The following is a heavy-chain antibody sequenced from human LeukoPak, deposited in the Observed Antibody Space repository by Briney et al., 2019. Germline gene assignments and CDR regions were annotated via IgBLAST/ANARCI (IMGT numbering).Heavy chain of an antibody. J-gene: IGHJ4*02. CDR2: ISISGDKT. CDR3: AKGDYDFWSGPNSAYYFDY. D-gene: IGHD3-3*01. Sequence: GGSLRLSCAAPGFTFRSHAMTWVRQAPGKGLEWVSAISISGDKTYYTDSVKGRFTISRDNSKNTVYLQMNSLRPDDTAVYYCAKGDYDFWSGPNSAYYFDYWGQGTLVTVSS. CDR1: GFTFRSHA. V-gene: IGHV3-23*01.